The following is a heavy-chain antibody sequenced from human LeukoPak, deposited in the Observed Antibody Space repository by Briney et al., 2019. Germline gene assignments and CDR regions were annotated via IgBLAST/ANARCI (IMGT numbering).Heavy chain of an antibody. CDR1: GGTFSSYA. V-gene: IGHV1-69*05. D-gene: IGHD5-12*01. CDR3: ARERGGYTLYFDY. CDR2: IIPIFGTA. Sequence: SVKVSCKASGGTFSSYAISWVRQAPGQGLEWMGGIIPIFGTANYAQKFQGRVTITTDESTSTAYMELSSLRSEDTAVYYCARERGGYTLYFDYWGQGNLVTVSS. J-gene: IGHJ4*02.